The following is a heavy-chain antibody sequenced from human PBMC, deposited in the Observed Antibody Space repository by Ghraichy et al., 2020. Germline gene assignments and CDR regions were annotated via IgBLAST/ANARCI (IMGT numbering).Heavy chain of an antibody. Sequence: LSLTCAASGFTFSNYWMHWVRQAPGKGLVWVSRINSDGVSTSYADSVKGRFTISRDNAKNALYLQMNSLRAEDTAVYYCAREGSSGWLYYLDYWGQGNLVTVSS. CDR1: GFTFSNYW. J-gene: IGHJ4*02. CDR3: AREGSSGWLYYLDY. V-gene: IGHV3-74*01. D-gene: IGHD6-19*01. CDR2: INSDGVST.